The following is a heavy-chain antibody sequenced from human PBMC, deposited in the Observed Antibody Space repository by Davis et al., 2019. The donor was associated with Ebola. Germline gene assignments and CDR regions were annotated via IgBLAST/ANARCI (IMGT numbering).Heavy chain of an antibody. CDR3: ARGGLLWFGDNYYYGMDV. Sequence: AASVKVSCKASGYTFTSYAMNWVRQAPGQGLEWMGRINPNSGGTNYAQKFQGRVTMTRDTSISTAYMELSRLRSDDTVVYYCARGGLLWFGDNYYYGMDVWGQGTTVTVSS. V-gene: IGHV1-2*05. CDR1: GYTFTSYA. CDR2: INPNSGGT. D-gene: IGHD3-10*01. J-gene: IGHJ6*02.